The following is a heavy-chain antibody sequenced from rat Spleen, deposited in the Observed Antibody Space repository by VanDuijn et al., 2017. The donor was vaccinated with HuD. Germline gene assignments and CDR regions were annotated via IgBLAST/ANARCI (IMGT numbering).Heavy chain of an antibody. Sequence: EVLLVESGGGLVQPGRSLKLSCSASGFTFSNYDMAWVRQAPTKGLEWIASISTGGGNTYYRDSVKGRFTISRDNAKNTQYLQMDSLRSEDTATYYCARLPITIAAMGYFDYWGQGVMVTVSS. CDR1: GFTFSNYD. V-gene: IGHV5S13*01. J-gene: IGHJ2*01. CDR3: ARLPITIAAMGYFDY. D-gene: IGHD1-2*01. CDR2: ISTGGGNT.